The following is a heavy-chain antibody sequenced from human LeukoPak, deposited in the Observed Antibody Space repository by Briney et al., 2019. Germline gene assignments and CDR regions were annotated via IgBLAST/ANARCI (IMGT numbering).Heavy chain of an antibody. J-gene: IGHJ4*02. V-gene: IGHV3-23*01. CDR3: AARGYSYGYEAY. D-gene: IGHD5-18*01. CDR1: GVTLSSYA. CDR2: ISGSGGST. Sequence: PGGSLRLSCAASGVTLSSYAMSWVRQAPGKGLEWVSAISGSGGSTYYADSVKGRFTISRDNSKNTLYLQMNSLRAEDTAVYYCAARGYSYGYEAYWGQGTLVTVSS.